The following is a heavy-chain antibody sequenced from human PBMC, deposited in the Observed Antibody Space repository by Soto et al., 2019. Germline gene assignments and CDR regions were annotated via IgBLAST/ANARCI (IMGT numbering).Heavy chain of an antibody. CDR1: GGSISSSSYY. D-gene: IGHD3-22*01. CDR3: ARLGDSSGYYTYYFDY. J-gene: IGHJ4*02. V-gene: IGHV4-39*01. Sequence: QLQLQESGPGLVKPSETLSLTCTVSGGSISSSSYYWGWIRQPPGKGLEWIGSIYYSGSTYYNPSLKSRVTISVDTSKNQCSLKLSSVTAADTAVYYCARLGDSSGYYTYYFDYWGQGTLVTVSS. CDR2: IYYSGST.